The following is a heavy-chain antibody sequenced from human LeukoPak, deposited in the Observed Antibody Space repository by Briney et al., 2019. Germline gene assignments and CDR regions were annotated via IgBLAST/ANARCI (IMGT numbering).Heavy chain of an antibody. V-gene: IGHV4-4*07. J-gene: IGHJ3*02. D-gene: IGHD1-26*01. CDR2: IYTSGST. Sequence: PSETLSLTCTVSGGSISSYYWSWNRQPAGKGLEWIGRIYTSGSTNYNPSLKSRVTMSVDTSKNQFSLKLSSVTAADTAVYYCARDRRWELRDAFDIWGQGTMVTVSS. CDR3: ARDRRWELRDAFDI. CDR1: GGSISSYY.